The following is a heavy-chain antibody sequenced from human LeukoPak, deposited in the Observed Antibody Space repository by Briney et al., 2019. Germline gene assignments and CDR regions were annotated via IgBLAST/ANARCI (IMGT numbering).Heavy chain of an antibody. J-gene: IGHJ6*03. CDR3: ALIGRITIFGGYYVDV. Sequence: SSETLSLTCTVSGGSISSYYWSWIRQPAGKGLEWIGRIYTSGSTNYNPSLKSRVTISVDTSKNQFSLKLSSVTAADTAVYYCALIGRITIFGGYYVDVWGKGTTVTVSS. V-gene: IGHV4-4*07. CDR1: GGSISSYY. CDR2: IYTSGST. D-gene: IGHD3-3*01.